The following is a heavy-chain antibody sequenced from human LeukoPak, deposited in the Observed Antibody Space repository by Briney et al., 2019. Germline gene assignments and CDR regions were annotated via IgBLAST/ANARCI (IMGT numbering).Heavy chain of an antibody. V-gene: IGHV4-31*03. CDR2: IYYSGTS. J-gene: IGHJ3*02. CDR1: GGSISSGGYY. D-gene: IGHD5-12*01. CDR3: ARERNSGYHGSAFDI. Sequence: SETLSLTCTVSGGSISSGGYYWSWIRQHPGKGLEWIGHIYYSGTSFYNPSLTSRVTISVDTSKNQFSLKLTSVTAADTAVYYCARERNSGYHGSAFDIWGQGTMVTVSS.